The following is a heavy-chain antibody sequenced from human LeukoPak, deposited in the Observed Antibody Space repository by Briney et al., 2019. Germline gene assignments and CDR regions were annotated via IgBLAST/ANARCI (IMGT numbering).Heavy chain of an antibody. Sequence: GGSLRLSCAASGFRFSRHAMNWARQARGKGLEWVSVLSGSGGNTFYADSVKGRFTISRDNSKNTVYLQMNSLRVEDTAVYYCAKDECVEGASVRAFDFWGQGTLVTVSS. CDR2: LSGSGGNT. CDR1: GFRFSRHA. V-gene: IGHV3-23*01. D-gene: IGHD1-26*01. J-gene: IGHJ4*02. CDR3: AKDECVEGASVRAFDF.